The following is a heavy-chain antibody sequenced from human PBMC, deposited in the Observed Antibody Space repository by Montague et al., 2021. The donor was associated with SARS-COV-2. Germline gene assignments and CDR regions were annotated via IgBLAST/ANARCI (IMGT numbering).Heavy chain of an antibody. CDR2: IYYSGST. J-gene: IGHJ2*01. CDR3: ARSPEPMVILMITSLTWYFDL. D-gene: IGHD3-16*01. V-gene: IGHV4-31*03. CDR1: GGSISSGGYY. Sequence: TLSLTCTVSGGSISSGGYYWSWIRQHPGKGLEWIGYIYYSGSTYYNPSLKSRVTISVDTSKNQFSLKMSSVTAADTAVYYCARSPEPMVILMITSLTWYFDLWGRGTLVTVSS.